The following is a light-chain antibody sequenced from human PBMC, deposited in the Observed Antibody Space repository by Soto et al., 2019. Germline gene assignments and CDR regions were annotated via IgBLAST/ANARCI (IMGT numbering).Light chain of an antibody. J-gene: IGLJ3*02. CDR3: KSYTSSSTPWV. CDR1: SSDVGGYDY. CDR2: DVN. V-gene: IGLV2-14*01. Sequence: QSALTQPASVSGSLGQSITISCTGTSSDVGGYDYVSWYQQHPGKAPKLVIYDVNNRPSGVSNRFSGSKSGNTASLTISGLQAEDEADYYCKSYTSSSTPWVFGGGTKVTVL.